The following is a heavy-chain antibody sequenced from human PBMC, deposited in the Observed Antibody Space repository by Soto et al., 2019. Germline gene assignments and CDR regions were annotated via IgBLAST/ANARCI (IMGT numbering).Heavy chain of an antibody. Sequence: QVQLQESGPGLVKPSETLSLTCVVSGDSISSYYCMWIRQPPGKGLESIGYLYYGRSANYNPSLKSRVTLSXYTSTNQCSLTLSSMTAADTAVYYCALRSMAVVPEYWGQGTLVTVSS. CDR1: GDSISSYY. CDR2: LYYGRSA. J-gene: IGHJ4*02. CDR3: ALRSMAVVPEY. V-gene: IGHV4-59*01. D-gene: IGHD3-22*01.